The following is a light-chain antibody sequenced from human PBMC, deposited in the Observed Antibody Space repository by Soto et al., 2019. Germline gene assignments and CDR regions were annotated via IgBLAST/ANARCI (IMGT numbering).Light chain of an antibody. Sequence: DIQMTQSPSTLSASVGDRVTITCRASQSISSWLAWYQQKPGKAPKLLIYDASSLESGVPSRFSGSGSGTEFTLTISSLQPDDFATYYCQQYNSYSSTFGQGTKVDI. CDR1: QSISSW. J-gene: IGKJ1*01. CDR2: DAS. V-gene: IGKV1-5*01. CDR3: QQYNSYSST.